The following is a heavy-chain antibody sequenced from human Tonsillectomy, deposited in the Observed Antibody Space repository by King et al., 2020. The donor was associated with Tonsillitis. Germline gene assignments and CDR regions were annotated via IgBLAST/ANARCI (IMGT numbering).Heavy chain of an antibody. CDR3: ARDTYSGSYKVDY. Sequence: VQLVESGAEVKKPGASVKVSCKASGYTFTSYGISWVRQAPGQGLEWMRWISVYSGNTNYTQKLQGRVTMTTDTSTSTAYMELRSLRSDDTAVYYCARDTYSGSYKVDYWGQGTLVTVSS. CDR2: ISVYSGNT. CDR1: GYTFTSYG. J-gene: IGHJ4*02. D-gene: IGHD1-26*01. V-gene: IGHV1-18*04.